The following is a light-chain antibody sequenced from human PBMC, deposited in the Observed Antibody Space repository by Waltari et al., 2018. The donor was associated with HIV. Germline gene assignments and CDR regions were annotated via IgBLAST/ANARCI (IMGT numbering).Light chain of an antibody. V-gene: IGLV3-21*02. Sequence: SYVLSQPPSVSVAPGQTARSTCGGNNIGSKSVHWYQQKPGQAPVLVIYDDKDRPSGIPERFSGSNSENTATLIIRRVEAGDEADYYCQVWDSTTDHVVFGGGSKLTVL. CDR2: DDK. CDR1: NIGSKS. CDR3: QVWDSTTDHVV. J-gene: IGLJ2*01.